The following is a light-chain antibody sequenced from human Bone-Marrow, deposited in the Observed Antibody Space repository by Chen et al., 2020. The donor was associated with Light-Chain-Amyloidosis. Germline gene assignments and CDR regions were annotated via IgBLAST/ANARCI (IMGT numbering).Light chain of an antibody. Sequence: SYALTQPPSVSVSPGQTARITCSGDDLPTKYAYWYQHKPGPAPVLVIHRDTERPSGISERFSGSSAGTTATLTISGVQEEDEADYHCQSADSSGTYEVIFGGGTKLTVL. CDR2: RDT. V-gene: IGLV3-25*03. J-gene: IGLJ2*01. CDR1: DLPTKY. CDR3: QSADSSGTYEVI.